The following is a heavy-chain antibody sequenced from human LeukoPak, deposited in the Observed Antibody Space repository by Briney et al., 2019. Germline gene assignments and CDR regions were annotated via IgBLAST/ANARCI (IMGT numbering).Heavy chain of an antibody. CDR1: GFTFSDYY. CDR3: ARGYYDILTGYYYYYYYGMDV. J-gene: IGHJ6*02. V-gene: IGHV3-11*01. CDR2: ISSSDSTI. D-gene: IGHD3-9*01. Sequence: GGSLRLSCAASGFTFSDYYMSWIRQAPGKGLEWVSYISSSDSTIYYADTVKGRFTISRDNAKNSLYLQMNSLRAEDTAVYYCARGYYDILTGYYYYYYYGMDVWGQGTTVTVSS.